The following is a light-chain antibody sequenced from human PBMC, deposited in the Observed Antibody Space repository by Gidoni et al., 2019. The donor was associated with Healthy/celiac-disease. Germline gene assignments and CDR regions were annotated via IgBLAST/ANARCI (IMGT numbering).Light chain of an antibody. Sequence: EIVLTQSPATLSLSPGERAALSCLASQSASSYLAWYQQKPGQAPRLLIYDASNRATGIPARFSGSGSGTDFTLTISSLEPEDFAVYYCQQRKTFGQGTKVEIK. CDR1: QSASSY. CDR3: QQRKT. V-gene: IGKV3-11*01. J-gene: IGKJ1*01. CDR2: DAS.